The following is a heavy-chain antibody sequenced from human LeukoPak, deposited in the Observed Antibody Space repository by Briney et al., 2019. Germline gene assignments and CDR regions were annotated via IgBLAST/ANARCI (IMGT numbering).Heavy chain of an antibody. CDR3: ASHPGDSTNDYYYGMDV. J-gene: IGHJ6*02. Sequence: SETLSLTCAVYGGSFSGYYWSWIRQPPGKGLEWIGYIYYSGSTNYNPSLKSRVTISVDTSKNQFSLKLSSVTAADTAVYYCASHPGDSTNDYYYGMDVWGQGTTVTVSS. CDR1: GGSFSGYY. CDR2: IYYSGST. D-gene: IGHD7-27*01. V-gene: IGHV4-59*01.